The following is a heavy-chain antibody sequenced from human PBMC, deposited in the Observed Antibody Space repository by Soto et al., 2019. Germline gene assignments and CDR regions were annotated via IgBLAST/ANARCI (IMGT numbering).Heavy chain of an antibody. D-gene: IGHD2-15*01. CDR2: INSDGSST. CDR3: VRTSLVVAAAAREDY. J-gene: IGHJ4*02. CDR1: GFTFSSYW. Sequence: EVQLVESGGGLVQPGGSLRLSCAASGFTFSSYWMHWVRQAPGKGLVWVSRINSDGSSTSYADSVKGRFTISRANAKNTVYLQMNSLRAEDTAVYYCVRTSLVVAAAAREDYWGQGTLVTVSS. V-gene: IGHV3-74*01.